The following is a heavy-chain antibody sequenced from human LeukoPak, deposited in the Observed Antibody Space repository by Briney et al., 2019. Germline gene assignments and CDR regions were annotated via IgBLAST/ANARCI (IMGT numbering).Heavy chain of an antibody. CDR1: GFTFSSYW. CDR2: IKQDGSEK. Sequence: PGGSLRLSCAASGFTFSSYWMSWVRQAPGKGLEWVANIKQDGSEKYYVDSVKGRFTISRDNAKNSLYLQMNSLRAEDTAVYYCARDPRYYDFWSGLGDYYYYMDVWGKGTTVTVSS. J-gene: IGHJ6*03. D-gene: IGHD3-3*01. V-gene: IGHV3-7*01. CDR3: ARDPRYYDFWSGLGDYYYYMDV.